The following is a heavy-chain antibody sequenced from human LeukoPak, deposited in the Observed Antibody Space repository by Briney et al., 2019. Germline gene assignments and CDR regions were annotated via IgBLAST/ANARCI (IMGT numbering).Heavy chain of an antibody. J-gene: IGHJ4*02. CDR2: ISSSSDHI. Sequence: PGGSLRLSCAVSGFTFSSYSMNWVRQAPGKGLEWASSISSSSDHIYYADSVKGRFTISRDNAKNSLYLQMNSLRAEDTAVYYCVISGYDLGYWGQGTLVTVSS. V-gene: IGHV3-21*01. D-gene: IGHD5-12*01. CDR3: VISGYDLGY. CDR1: GFTFSSYS.